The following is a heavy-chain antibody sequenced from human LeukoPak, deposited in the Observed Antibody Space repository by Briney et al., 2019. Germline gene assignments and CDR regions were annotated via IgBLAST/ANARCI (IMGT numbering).Heavy chain of an antibody. V-gene: IGHV3-33*01. CDR2: IWYDGSNK. D-gene: IGHD5-18*01. CDR3: ARDSDTAVEIDC. J-gene: IGHJ4*02. Sequence: GGSLRLSCAASGFPFSNYGMHWVRQAPGKGLEWVAVIWYDGSNKYYVDSATGRFTISRDNSKNTLYLQMNSLRAEDTAVYYCARDSDTAVEIDCWGQGTLVTVSS. CDR1: GFPFSNYG.